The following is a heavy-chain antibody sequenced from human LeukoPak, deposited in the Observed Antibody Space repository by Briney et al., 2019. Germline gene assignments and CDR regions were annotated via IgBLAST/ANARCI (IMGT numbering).Heavy chain of an antibody. CDR1: GFTFSSYS. Sequence: GGSLKLSRAASGFTFSSYSMNWVRQAPGKGLEWVSYISSSSSTIYYADSVKGRFTISRDNAKNSLYLQMNSLRAEDTAVYHCAKTMIVSLGGLDYWGQGTLVTVSS. CDR3: AKTMIVSLGGLDY. CDR2: ISSSSSTI. J-gene: IGHJ4*02. D-gene: IGHD3-22*01. V-gene: IGHV3-48*01.